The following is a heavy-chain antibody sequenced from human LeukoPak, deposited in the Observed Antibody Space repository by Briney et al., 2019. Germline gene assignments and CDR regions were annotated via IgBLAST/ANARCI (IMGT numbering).Heavy chain of an antibody. CDR1: GYTFTSYG. Sequence: ASVKVSCKASGYTFTSYGISWVRQAPGQGLEWMGWISAYNGNTNYAQKLQGRVTMTTDTSTSTAYMELRSLRSDDTAVYYCASGDQTGYSSSWFYYWGQGTLVTVSS. CDR3: ASGDQTGYSSSWFYY. D-gene: IGHD6-13*01. J-gene: IGHJ4*02. V-gene: IGHV1-18*01. CDR2: ISAYNGNT.